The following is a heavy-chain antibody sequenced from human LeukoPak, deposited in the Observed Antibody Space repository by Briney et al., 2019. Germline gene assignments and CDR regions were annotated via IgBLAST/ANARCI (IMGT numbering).Heavy chain of an antibody. D-gene: IGHD4-17*01. V-gene: IGHV3-9*01. CDR3: ARGPGHGHYFDY. CDR1: GFTFDDYA. CDR2: ISWNSGSI. J-gene: IGHJ4*02. Sequence: GRSLRLSCAASGFTFDDYAMHWVRQAPGKGLEWVSGISWNSGSIGYADSVKGRFTISRDNAKNSLYLQMNSLRAEDTAVYYCARGPGHGHYFDYWGQGTLVTVSS.